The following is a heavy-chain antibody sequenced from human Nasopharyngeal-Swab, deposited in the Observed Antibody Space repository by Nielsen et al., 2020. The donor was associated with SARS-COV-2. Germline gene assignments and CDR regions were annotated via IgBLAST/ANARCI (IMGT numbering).Heavy chain of an antibody. CDR2: IYYSGST. V-gene: IGHV4-59*01. Sequence: STVSGGSISRYYGSWIRQPQGKGLEWIGHIYYSGSTNYNPSLKSRVTISVDTSKNQFSLKLSSVTAADPAVYYCARFLGDSSGYYYGMDVWGQGTTVTVSS. CDR3: ARFLGDSSGYYYGMDV. D-gene: IGHD3-22*01. CDR1: GGSISRYY. J-gene: IGHJ6*02.